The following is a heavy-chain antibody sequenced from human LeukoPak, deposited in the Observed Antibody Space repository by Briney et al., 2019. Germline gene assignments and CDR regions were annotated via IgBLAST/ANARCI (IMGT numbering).Heavy chain of an antibody. Sequence: GGSLRLSCAASGFTFSSYWMHWVRQAPGKGLEWVAVISYDGSNKYYADSVKGRFTISRDNSKNTLYLQMNSLRAEDTAVYYCAKDGRYDYFDYWGQGTLVTVSS. CDR3: AKDGRYDYFDY. J-gene: IGHJ4*02. CDR2: ISYDGSNK. V-gene: IGHV3-30*18. CDR1: GFTFSSYW. D-gene: IGHD2-2*01.